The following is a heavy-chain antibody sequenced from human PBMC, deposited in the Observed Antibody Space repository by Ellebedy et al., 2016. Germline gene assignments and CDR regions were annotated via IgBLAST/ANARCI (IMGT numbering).Heavy chain of an antibody. D-gene: IGHD3-22*01. J-gene: IGHJ6*02. Sequence: ASVKVSCKASGGTFSSYAISWVRQAPGQGLEWMGGIIPIFGTANYAQKFQGRVTITADESTSTAYMELSSLRSEDTAVYYCARVYYYDSSGFEYYGMDVWGQGTTVTVSS. CDR2: IIPIFGTA. V-gene: IGHV1-69*13. CDR3: ARVYYYDSSGFEYYGMDV. CDR1: GGTFSSYA.